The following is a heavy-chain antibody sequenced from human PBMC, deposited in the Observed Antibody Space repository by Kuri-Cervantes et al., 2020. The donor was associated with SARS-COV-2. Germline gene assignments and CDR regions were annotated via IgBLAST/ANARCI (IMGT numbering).Heavy chain of an antibody. CDR2: INHSGST. Sequence: ESLKISCAVYGGSFSGYYWSWIRQPPGKGLEWIGEINHSGSTNYNPSLKSRVTISVDTSKNQFSLKLSSVTAADTAVYYCARKRTTVTTFWFDPWGQGTLVTDSS. J-gene: IGHJ5*02. CDR3: ARKRTTVTTFWFDP. D-gene: IGHD4-17*01. V-gene: IGHV4-34*01. CDR1: GGSFSGYY.